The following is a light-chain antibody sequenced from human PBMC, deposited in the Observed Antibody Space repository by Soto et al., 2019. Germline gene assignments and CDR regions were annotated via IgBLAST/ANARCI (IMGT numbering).Light chain of an antibody. CDR3: QQSYSTPT. V-gene: IGKV1-39*01. CDR2: AAS. Sequence: DIQMTQFPTSLSASVGDRVIISCRAGQSISNYLNWYQQKPGKAPKLLIYAASSLQSGVPSRFSGSGSGTDFTLTISSLRPEDFATYYCQQSYSTPTFGGGTKVEIK. J-gene: IGKJ4*01. CDR1: QSISNY.